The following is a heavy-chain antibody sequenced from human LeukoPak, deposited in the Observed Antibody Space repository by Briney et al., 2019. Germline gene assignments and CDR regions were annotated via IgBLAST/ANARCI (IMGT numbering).Heavy chain of an antibody. CDR3: ARDRGDGYIPFDY. V-gene: IGHV4-31*03. Sequence: SETLSLTCTVSGGSISSGDYYWSWIRQHPGKGLEWIGYIYYSGSAYYNPSLRSRVSISVDTSNNQFSLKLSSVTAADTAVYYCARDRGDGYIPFDYWGQGTLVTVSS. D-gene: IGHD5-24*01. CDR1: GGSISSGDYY. J-gene: IGHJ4*02. CDR2: IYYSGSA.